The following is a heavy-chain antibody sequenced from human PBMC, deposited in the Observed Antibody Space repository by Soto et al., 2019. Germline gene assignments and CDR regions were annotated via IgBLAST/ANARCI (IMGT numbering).Heavy chain of an antibody. CDR2: ISSSGSTI. Sequence: GGSLRLSCAASGFTFSDYYMSWIRQAPGKGLEWVSYISSSGSTIYYADSVKGRFTISRDNAKNSLYLQMNSLRAEETAVYYCARAACSSTSCLYYYYYMDVWGKGTTVTVSS. V-gene: IGHV3-11*01. D-gene: IGHD2-2*01. CDR1: GFTFSDYY. CDR3: ARAACSSTSCLYYYYYMDV. J-gene: IGHJ6*03.